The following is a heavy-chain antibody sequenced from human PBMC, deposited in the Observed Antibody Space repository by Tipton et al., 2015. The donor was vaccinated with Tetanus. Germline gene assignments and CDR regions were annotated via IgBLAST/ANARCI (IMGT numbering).Heavy chain of an antibody. V-gene: IGHV3-7*01. CDR2: IREDGSEK. D-gene: IGHD3-10*01. Sequence: SLRLSCAASGFTFSSYWMSWVRQAPGKGLEWVGNIREDGSEKNYVDSVKGRFTISRDNAKNSLYLQMNSLRVEDTAVYYCAKSGQYYYDGMDVWGQGTTVTVSS. CDR3: AKSGQYYYDGMDV. CDR1: GFTFSSYW. J-gene: IGHJ6*02.